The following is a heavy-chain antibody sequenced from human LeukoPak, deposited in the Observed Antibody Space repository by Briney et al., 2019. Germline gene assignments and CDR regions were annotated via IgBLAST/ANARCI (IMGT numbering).Heavy chain of an antibody. D-gene: IGHD4-17*01. J-gene: IGHJ3*01. CDR1: GFTFSSYV. CDR3: AKASRFGDYDPSS. CDR2: ISYDGSNK. V-gene: IGHV3-30*18. Sequence: GGSLRLSCAASGFTFSSYVMHWVRQAPGKGLEWVAVISYDGSNKYYADSVKGRFTISRDNSKNTLYLQMNSLRAEDTAVYYCAKASRFGDYDPSSWGQGTMVTVSS.